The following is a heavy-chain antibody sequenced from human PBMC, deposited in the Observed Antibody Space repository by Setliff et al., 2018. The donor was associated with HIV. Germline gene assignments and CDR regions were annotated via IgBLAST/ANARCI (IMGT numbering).Heavy chain of an antibody. CDR2: IYYRGST. J-gene: IGHJ3*02. Sequence: LSLTCTVSGGSISSTIDYWGWIRQPPGKGLEWIGNIYYRGSTYYNPSLKSRVTISVDTSKNQFSLQLSSVTATDTAVYYCARRILGRVTVSGSWSHDAFDIWGQGTMVTVSS. D-gene: IGHD3-3*02. CDR3: ARRILGRVTVSGSWSHDAFDI. CDR1: GGSISSTIDY. V-gene: IGHV4-39*01.